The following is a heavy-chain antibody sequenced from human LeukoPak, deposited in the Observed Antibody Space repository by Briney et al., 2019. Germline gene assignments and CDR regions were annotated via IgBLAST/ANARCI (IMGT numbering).Heavy chain of an antibody. CDR1: DGSIRTYY. J-gene: IGHJ4*02. D-gene: IGHD6-19*01. CDR2: IYYSGST. Sequence: SETLSLTCTVSDGSIRTYYWSWIRQPPGKGLEWIGYIYYSGSTNHNPSLKSRLTISVDTSKNQLSLKLSSVTAADTAVYYCARARVGVAGFFDYWGQGTLVTVSS. V-gene: IGHV4-59*01. CDR3: ARARVGVAGFFDY.